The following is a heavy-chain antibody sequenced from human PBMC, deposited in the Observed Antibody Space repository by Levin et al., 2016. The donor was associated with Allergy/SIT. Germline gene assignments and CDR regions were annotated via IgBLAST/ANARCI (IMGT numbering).Heavy chain of an antibody. J-gene: IGHJ4*02. CDR2: IDTAGET. D-gene: IGHD3-22*01. Sequence: GGSLRLSCLASGFDFYNYDMHWVRQTTGKILEWVSAIDTAGETFYAGSVKGRFTISRENAKNSVYLQMNSLGAGDTAVYYCTRARRRYHESSGAYYFDHWGQGTLVTVSS. CDR3: TRARRRYHESSGAYYFDH. V-gene: IGHV3-13*01. CDR1: GFDFYNYD.